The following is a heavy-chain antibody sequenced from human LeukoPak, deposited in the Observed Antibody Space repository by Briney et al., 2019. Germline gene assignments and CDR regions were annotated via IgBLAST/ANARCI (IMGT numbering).Heavy chain of an antibody. CDR2: IYYSGST. J-gene: IGHJ6*02. CDR1: GGSISSYY. Sequence: SETLSLTCTVSGGSISSYYWSWIRQPPGKGLEWIGYIYYSGSTNYNPSLKSRVTISVDTSKNQFSLKLSSVTAADTAVYYCAGRAVEDYYYGMDAWGQGTTVTVSS. V-gene: IGHV4-59*08. CDR3: AGRAVEDYYYGMDA.